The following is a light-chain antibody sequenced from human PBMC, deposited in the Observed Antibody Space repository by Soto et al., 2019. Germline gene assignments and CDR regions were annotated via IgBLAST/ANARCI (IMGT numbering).Light chain of an antibody. CDR1: QSPEYSDGNTY. V-gene: IGKV2-30*01. Sequence: DVVMTQSPLSLPVTLGQPASISCRSSQSPEYSDGNTYLNWFQQRPGQSPRRLIYKVSNRDSGVPDRFSGSGSGTDFTLRISSVEAEDVGVYYCMQGTHWPYTFGQGTKLGIK. CDR3: MQGTHWPYT. J-gene: IGKJ2*01. CDR2: KVS.